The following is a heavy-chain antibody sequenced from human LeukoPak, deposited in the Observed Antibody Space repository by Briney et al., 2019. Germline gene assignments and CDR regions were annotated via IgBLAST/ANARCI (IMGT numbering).Heavy chain of an antibody. D-gene: IGHD3-10*01. CDR3: AKVSGRFGELLPQDY. J-gene: IGHJ4*02. CDR2: ISGSGGST. CDR1: GFTFSSYA. Sequence: PGGSLRLSCAASGFTFSSYAMSWVRQAPGKGLEWVSAISGSGGSTYYADSVKGRFTISRDNSKNTLYLQMNSLRAEDTAVYYCAKVSGRFGELLPQDYWGQGTLVTVSS. V-gene: IGHV3-23*01.